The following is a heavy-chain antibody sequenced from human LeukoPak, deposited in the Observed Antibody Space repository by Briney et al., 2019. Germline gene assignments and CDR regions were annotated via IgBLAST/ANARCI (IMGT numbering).Heavy chain of an antibody. CDR1: GYTFTSYG. V-gene: IGHV1-18*01. D-gene: IGHD6-19*01. Sequence: ASVKVSCKASGYTFTSYGITWVRQAPGQGLEWMGWISAYNGNTNYAQKLQGRVTMTTDTSTSTAYMELRSLRSDDTAVYYCARDLYRYRSGWYVGYWGQGTLVTVSS. J-gene: IGHJ4*02. CDR2: ISAYNGNT. CDR3: ARDLYRYRSGWYVGY.